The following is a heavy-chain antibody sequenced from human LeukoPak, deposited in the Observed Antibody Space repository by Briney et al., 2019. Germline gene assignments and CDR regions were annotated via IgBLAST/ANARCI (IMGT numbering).Heavy chain of an antibody. CDR1: GFTFSSSA. D-gene: IGHD5-24*01. CDR2: ISGSGSGGST. J-gene: IGHJ4*02. V-gene: IGHV3-23*01. CDR3: AKSGYNRFDY. Sequence: GGSLRLSCAASGFTFSSSAMSWVRQAPGKGLEWVSSISGSGSGGSTYYADSVKGRFTISRDNSKNTLYLQMNSLIAEDTAVYYCAKSGYNRFDYWGQGTGVTVSS.